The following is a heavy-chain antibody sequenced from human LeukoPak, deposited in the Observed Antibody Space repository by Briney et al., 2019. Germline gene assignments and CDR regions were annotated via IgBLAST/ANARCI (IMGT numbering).Heavy chain of an antibody. V-gene: IGHV2-5*02. CDR1: GFSLSTSGVG. CDR2: IYWDDDK. D-gene: IGHD3-22*01. J-gene: IGHJ3*02. Sequence: EPGPTLVKPTQTLTLTCTFSGFSLSTSGVGVGWIRQPPGKALEWLALIYWDDDKRYSPSLKSRLTITKDTSKNQVVLTMTNMDPVDTATYYCAHTSYYYDSSGYYSKAFDIWGQGTMVTVSS. CDR3: AHTSYYYDSSGYYSKAFDI.